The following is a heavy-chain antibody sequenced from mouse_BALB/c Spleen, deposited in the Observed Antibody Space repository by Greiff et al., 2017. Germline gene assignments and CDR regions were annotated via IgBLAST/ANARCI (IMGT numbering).Heavy chain of an antibody. CDR3: ARMGTATVWFGC. CDR2: ISSGGGST. CDR1: GFAFSSYD. J-gene: IGHJ3*01. D-gene: IGHD1-2*01. Sequence: EVKLVESGGGLVKPGGSLKLSCAASGFAFSSYDMSWVRQTPEKRLEWVAYISSGGGSTYYPDTVKGRFTISRDNAKNTLYLQMSSLKSEDTAMYYCARMGTATVWFGCWGQRDQGTVSA. V-gene: IGHV5-12-1*01.